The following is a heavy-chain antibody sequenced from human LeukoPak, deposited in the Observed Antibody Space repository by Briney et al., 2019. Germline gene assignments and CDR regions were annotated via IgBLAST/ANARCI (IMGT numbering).Heavy chain of an antibody. CDR1: GFAFSSYA. CDR3: AKGLEWLSYYFDY. V-gene: IGHV3-23*01. J-gene: IGHJ4*02. CDR2: ISGSGGST. D-gene: IGHD3-3*01. Sequence: PGGSLRLSCAASGFAFSSYAMSWVRQAPGKGLEWVSAISGSGGSTYYADSVKGRFTISRDNSKNTLYLQMDSLRAEDTAVYYCAKGLEWLSYYFDYWGQGTLVTVSS.